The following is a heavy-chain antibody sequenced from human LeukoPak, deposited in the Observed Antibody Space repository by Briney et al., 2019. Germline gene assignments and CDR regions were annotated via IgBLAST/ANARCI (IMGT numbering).Heavy chain of an antibody. Sequence: GGSLRLSCAASGFTFSSYGMHWVRQAPGKGLEWVAVISYDGSNKYYADSVKGRFTISRDNSKNTLYLQMNSLRAEDTAVYYCARVFFNYDMGEYFDYWGQGTLVTVSS. J-gene: IGHJ4*02. CDR3: ARVFFNYDMGEYFDY. D-gene: IGHD3-22*01. CDR1: GFTFSSYG. CDR2: ISYDGSNK. V-gene: IGHV3-30*03.